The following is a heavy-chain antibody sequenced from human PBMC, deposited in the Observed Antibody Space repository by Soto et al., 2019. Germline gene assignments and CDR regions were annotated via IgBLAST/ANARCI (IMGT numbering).Heavy chain of an antibody. D-gene: IGHD3-10*01. Sequence: SETLSLTCTVSGGSISSYYWSWIRQPPGKGLEWIGYIYYSGSTNYNPSLKSRVTISVDTSKNQFSLKLSSVTAADTAVYYCASIWFGESPFDYWGQGTRVTVS. CDR3: ASIWFGESPFDY. CDR1: GGSISSYY. J-gene: IGHJ4*02. V-gene: IGHV4-59*01. CDR2: IYYSGST.